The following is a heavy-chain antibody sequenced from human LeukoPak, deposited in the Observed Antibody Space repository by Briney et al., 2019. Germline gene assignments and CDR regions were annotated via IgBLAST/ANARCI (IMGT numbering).Heavy chain of an antibody. CDR1: GGSISSSSYY. V-gene: IGHV4-39*07. J-gene: IGHJ6*03. CDR2: IYYSGST. D-gene: IGHD3-10*01. CDR3: ARGFVSKRVIKRVYYYYYYMDV. Sequence: PSETLSLTCTVSGGSISSSSYYWGWIRQPPGKGLEWIGSIYYSGSTYYNPSLKSRVTISVDTSKNQFSLKLSSVTAADTAVYYCARGFVSKRVIKRVYYYYYYMDVWGKGTTVTVSS.